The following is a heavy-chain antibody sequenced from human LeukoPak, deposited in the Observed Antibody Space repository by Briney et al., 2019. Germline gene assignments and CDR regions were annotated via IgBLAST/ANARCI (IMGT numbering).Heavy chain of an antibody. D-gene: IGHD3-10*01. CDR2: FSSSAGSSV. Sequence: GSLRLSCAASGFIFSDYYMSWVRQAPGGGLEWVAYFSSSAGSSVYYADSVKGRFTISRDNANNSLSLQMNGLRADDSAVYYCARLRGFIDYWGQGTVVTVSS. CDR1: GFIFSDYY. CDR3: ARLRGFIDY. J-gene: IGHJ4*02. V-gene: IGHV3-11*01.